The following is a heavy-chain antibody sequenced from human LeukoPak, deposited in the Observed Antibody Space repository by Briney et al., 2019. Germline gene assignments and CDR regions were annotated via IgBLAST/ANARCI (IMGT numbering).Heavy chain of an antibody. CDR2: ISPDGGNT. V-gene: IGHV3-64D*06. CDR3: VPKGTEGY. Sequence: GGSLRLSCSASGFTFSSYAMHWVRQAPGKGLEYVSAISPDGGNTYYADSVKGRFSISRDNSKNTLYLQMSSLRPEDTAVYYCVPKGTEGYWGQGTLVTVST. CDR1: GFTFSSYA. J-gene: IGHJ4*02.